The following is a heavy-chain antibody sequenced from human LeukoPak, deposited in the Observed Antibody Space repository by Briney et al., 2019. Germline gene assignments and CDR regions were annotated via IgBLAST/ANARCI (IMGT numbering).Heavy chain of an antibody. J-gene: IGHJ6*02. V-gene: IGHV3-23*01. D-gene: IGHD6-13*01. CDR2: ISGSGGST. CDR3: AKDKRAAAGIYYYGMDV. Sequence: GGSLRLSCAASGFTFSSYAMSWVRQAPGKGLEWVSAISGSGGSTYYADSVKGRFTISRDNSKNTLYLQMNSLRAEDTAEYYCAKDKRAAAGIYYYGMDVWGQGTTVTVSS. CDR1: GFTFSSYA.